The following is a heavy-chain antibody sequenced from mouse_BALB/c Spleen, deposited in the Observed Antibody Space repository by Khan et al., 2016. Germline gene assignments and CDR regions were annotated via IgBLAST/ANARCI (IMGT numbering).Heavy chain of an antibody. V-gene: IGHV1S81*02. Sequence: QVQLKQSGAELVKPGASVKLSCKASGYSFTSYYMYWVTQRPGQGLEWIGEINPSNGGTHFNETFKSKATLTVDKSSSSASMQLSSLHSEDSAVYYCSRGSFYYTMSCWGQRTSVTVSS. CDR3: SRGSFYYTMSC. J-gene: IGHJ4*01. CDR1: GYSFTSYY. CDR2: INPSNGGT.